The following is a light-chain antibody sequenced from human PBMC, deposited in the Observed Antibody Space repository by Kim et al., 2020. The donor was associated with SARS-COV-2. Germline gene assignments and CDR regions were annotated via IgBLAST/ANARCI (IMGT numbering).Light chain of an antibody. J-gene: IGLJ2*01. Sequence: QSVLTQPPSASGTPGQRVTISCSGSSSNIGSNTVNWYQQLPGTATKLLIYSNNQRPSGVPDRFSGSKSGTSASRAISGLQSEDEAEYCCAAWDDSLNGPVVFGGGTQLTVL. CDR1: SSNIGSNT. V-gene: IGLV1-44*01. CDR2: SNN. CDR3: AAWDDSLNGPVV.